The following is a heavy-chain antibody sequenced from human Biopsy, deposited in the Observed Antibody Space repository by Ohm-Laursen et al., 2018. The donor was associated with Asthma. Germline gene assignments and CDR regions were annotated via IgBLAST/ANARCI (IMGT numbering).Heavy chain of an antibody. D-gene: IGHD6-13*01. CDR3: VRGSSSWHHGPFHYYYGLDV. CDR1: GGYMRSGNYY. Sequence: SDTLSLTCGLSSGSGGYMRSGNYYWGWIRQPPGKGLEWIGSIYYSGTTYYNPSLESRVTVSADTSKNQFSLKLTSVTAADTAVYYCVRGSSSWHHGPFHYYYGLDVWGQGTLVTVSS. J-gene: IGHJ6*02. V-gene: IGHV4-39*01. CDR2: IYYSGTT.